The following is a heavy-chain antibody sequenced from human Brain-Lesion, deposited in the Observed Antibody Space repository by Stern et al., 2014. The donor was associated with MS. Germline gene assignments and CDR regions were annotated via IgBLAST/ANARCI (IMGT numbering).Heavy chain of an antibody. J-gene: IGHJ4*02. V-gene: IGHV1-24*01. CDR1: GYTLTELS. CDR3: ATLSPGAGGNYYRHFDY. Sequence: QVQLVQSGAEVKKPGASVKVSCKVSGYTLTELSMHWVRQAPRKGLEWMGGFDPEDGETIYAQKFQGRVTMTEDTSTDTAYMELSSLRSEGTAVYYCATLSPGAGGNYYRHFDYWGQGTLVTVSS. CDR2: FDPEDGET. D-gene: IGHD1-26*01.